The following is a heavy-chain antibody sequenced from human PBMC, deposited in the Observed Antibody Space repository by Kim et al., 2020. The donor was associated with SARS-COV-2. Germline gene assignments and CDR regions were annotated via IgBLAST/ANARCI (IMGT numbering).Heavy chain of an antibody. V-gene: IGHV4-39*07. J-gene: IGHJ4*02. Sequence: SETLSLTCVVSGGSIRSSNYFWGWIRQPPGKGLEWIATFYYSGSTYYNPSLESRVTISLDKSENQFSLRLTSVTAADAAMYYCARSNSAGRGGLFDYWGQGTLVTVSS. D-gene: IGHD2-15*01. CDR1: GGSIRSSNYF. CDR2: FYYSGST. CDR3: ARSNSAGRGGLFDY.